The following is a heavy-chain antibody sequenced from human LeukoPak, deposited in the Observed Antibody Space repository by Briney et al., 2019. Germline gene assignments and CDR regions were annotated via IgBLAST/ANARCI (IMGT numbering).Heavy chain of an antibody. CDR2: IYYSGST. J-gene: IGHJ4*02. CDR1: GGSISSYY. D-gene: IGHD4-23*01. V-gene: IGHV4-59*08. Sequence: SETLSLTCTVSGGSISSYYWSWIRQPPGKGLEWIGYIYYSGSTNYNPSLKSRVTISVDTSKNQFSLKLSSVTAADTAVYYCARRSVVTAFDYWGQGTLVTVSS. CDR3: ARRSVVTAFDY.